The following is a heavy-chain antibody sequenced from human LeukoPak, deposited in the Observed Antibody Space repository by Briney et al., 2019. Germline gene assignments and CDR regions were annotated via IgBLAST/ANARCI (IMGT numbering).Heavy chain of an antibody. J-gene: IGHJ4*02. Sequence: SETLSLTCTVSGGSISSFCWSWIRQPPGKGLEWIGYICYTGSTNYNPSLKNRVTISLDMSKNQFSLNLSSVTAADTAVYYCATHPYGDYVDYWGQGTLVTVSS. V-gene: IGHV4-59*12. CDR2: ICYTGST. D-gene: IGHD4-17*01. CDR1: GGSISSFC. CDR3: ATHPYGDYVDY.